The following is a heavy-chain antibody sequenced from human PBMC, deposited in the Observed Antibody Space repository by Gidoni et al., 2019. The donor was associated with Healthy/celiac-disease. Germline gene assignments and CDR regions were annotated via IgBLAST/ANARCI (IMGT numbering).Heavy chain of an antibody. D-gene: IGHD3-9*01. CDR1: EGTCSSYS. CDR2: ISSSSSTL. CDR3: AREDYALLTGYPI. Sequence: EVQRVEYGGGWVQPGGSLRMACAAAEGTCSSYSMNWVRRAPGKGLEWVSYISSSSSTLYYADSVKGRFTFSRVNAQNSLSLQMNSLRDEDTAVYYCAREDYALLTGYPIWGQGPLVPVSS. J-gene: IGHJ4*02. V-gene: IGHV3-48*02.